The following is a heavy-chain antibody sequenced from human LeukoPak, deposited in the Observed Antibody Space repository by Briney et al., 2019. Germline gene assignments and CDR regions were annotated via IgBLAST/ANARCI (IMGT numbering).Heavy chain of an antibody. D-gene: IGHD3-10*01. J-gene: IGHJ4*02. CDR3: AKYGMITMVRGVIIDY. V-gene: IGHV3-23*01. CDR2: ISGSGGST. CDR1: GFTFSSYA. Sequence: GGSLRLSCAASGFTFSSYAMSWVRQAPGKGLEWVSAISGSGGSTYYADSVKGRFTISRDNSKNTLYLQMNSLRAEDTAVYYCAKYGMITMVRGVIIDYWGQGTLVTVSS.